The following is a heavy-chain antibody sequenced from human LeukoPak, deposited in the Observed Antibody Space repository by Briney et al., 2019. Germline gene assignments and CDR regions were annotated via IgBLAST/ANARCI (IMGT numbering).Heavy chain of an antibody. V-gene: IGHV3-23*01. Sequence: GGSLRLSCAASGFTFSSYGMSWVRQAPGKGLEWVSAISGSGGSTYYADSVKGRFTISRDNSKNTLYLQMNSLRAEDTAVYYCAKDVGSWYEGYFDYWGQGTLVTVSS. D-gene: IGHD6-13*01. CDR3: AKDVGSWYEGYFDY. J-gene: IGHJ4*02. CDR1: GFTFSSYG. CDR2: ISGSGGST.